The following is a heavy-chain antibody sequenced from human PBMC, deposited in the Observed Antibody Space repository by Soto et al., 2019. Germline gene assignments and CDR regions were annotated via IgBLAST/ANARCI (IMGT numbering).Heavy chain of an antibody. Sequence: GESLKISCAASGFTFSNAWMSWVRQAPGKGLEWVGRIKSKTDGGTTDYAAPVKGRFTISRDDSKNTLYLQMNSLKTEDTAVYYCTTDTEYSSGWYVYWGQGTLVTVSS. V-gene: IGHV3-15*01. CDR2: IKSKTDGGTT. D-gene: IGHD6-19*01. J-gene: IGHJ4*02. CDR1: GFTFSNAW. CDR3: TTDTEYSSGWYVY.